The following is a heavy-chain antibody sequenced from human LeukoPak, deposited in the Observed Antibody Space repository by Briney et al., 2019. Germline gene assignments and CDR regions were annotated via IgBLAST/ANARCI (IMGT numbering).Heavy chain of an antibody. V-gene: IGHV4-39*07. CDR3: ARLIVGSTTAGY. J-gene: IGHJ4*02. D-gene: IGHD1-26*01. CDR1: GYSVSSSIDY. CDR2: VYYRGYT. Sequence: SETLSLTCFVSGYSVSSSIDYWAWIRQPPGKGLEWIGSVYYRGYTYYNPSFTSRVTVSIDTSKNQFSLMLSSVTAADTAVYYCARLIVGSTTAGYWGQGTLFTVSS.